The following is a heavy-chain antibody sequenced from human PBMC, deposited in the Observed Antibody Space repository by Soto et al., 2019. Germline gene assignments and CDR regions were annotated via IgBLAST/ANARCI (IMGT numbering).Heavy chain of an antibody. CDR1: GYTFTSYV. D-gene: IGHD6-19*01. Sequence: GVSANFSFNASGYTFTSYVISWVRQAPGQVLEWIGWISAYNGNTNYAQKLQGRVTMTTDTSTRTAYMELRSLRSDDTPVYYCARVSPRIGVAVANYWGHATLVNVSS. V-gene: IGHV1-18*01. J-gene: IGHJ4*01. CDR3: ARVSPRIGVAVANY. CDR2: ISAYNGNT.